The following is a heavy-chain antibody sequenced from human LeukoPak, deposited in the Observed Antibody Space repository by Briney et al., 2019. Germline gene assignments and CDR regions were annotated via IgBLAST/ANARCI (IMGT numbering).Heavy chain of an antibody. Sequence: GGSLRLSCAASGFTFSTFAMVWVRQPPGKGLEWVSSIFPSGGEIHYADSVRGRFTTSRDNSKSTLSLQMNSLRAEDTAIYYCATYRQVLLPFESWGQGTLVTVSS. CDR1: GFTFSTFA. D-gene: IGHD2-8*02. V-gene: IGHV3-23*01. CDR3: ATYRQVLLPFES. J-gene: IGHJ4*02. CDR2: IFPSGGEI.